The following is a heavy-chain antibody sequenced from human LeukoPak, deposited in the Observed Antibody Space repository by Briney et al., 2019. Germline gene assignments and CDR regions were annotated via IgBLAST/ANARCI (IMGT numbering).Heavy chain of an antibody. CDR2: ISGSGGST. V-gene: IGHV3-23*01. D-gene: IGHD3-10*01. CDR3: AKSMVRGVTPY. Sequence: GESLRLSCAASGFTFSNYAMSWVRQAPGKGLEWVSAISGSGGSTYYADSVKGRFTISRDNSKNTLYLQMNSLRAEDTAVYYCAKSMVRGVTPYWGQGTLVTVSS. CDR1: GFTFSNYA. J-gene: IGHJ4*02.